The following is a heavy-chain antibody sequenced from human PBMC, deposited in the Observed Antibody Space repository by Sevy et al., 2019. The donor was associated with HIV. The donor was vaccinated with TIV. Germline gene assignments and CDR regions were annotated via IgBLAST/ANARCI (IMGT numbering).Heavy chain of an antibody. V-gene: IGHV1-18*01. J-gene: IGHJ4*02. D-gene: IGHD3-10*01. CDR3: ARERATGDYYGSGSYHYFDY. CDR1: GYTFTSYG. Sequence: ASVKVSCKASGYTFTSYGISWVRQAPGQGLEWMGWISAYNGNTNYAQKLQGRVTMTTDTSTSTAYMELRSLRSDDTAVYYCARERATGDYYGSGSYHYFDYWGQRTLVTVSS. CDR2: ISAYNGNT.